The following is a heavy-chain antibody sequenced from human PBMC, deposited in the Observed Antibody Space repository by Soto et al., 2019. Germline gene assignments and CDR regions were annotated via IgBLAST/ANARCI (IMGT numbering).Heavy chain of an antibody. J-gene: IGHJ4*02. D-gene: IGHD6-6*01. CDR3: AGFRSSRSGFDY. CDR2: IYYSGST. CDR1: GGSISSGYW. Sequence: SETLSLTCAVSGGSISSGYWWSCVRQSPGKGLEWIGEIYYSGSTNYNPSLKSRVTISVDKSKNQFSLKVSSVTAADTAMYYCAGFRSSRSGFDYWGQGTLVTVSS. V-gene: IGHV4-4*02.